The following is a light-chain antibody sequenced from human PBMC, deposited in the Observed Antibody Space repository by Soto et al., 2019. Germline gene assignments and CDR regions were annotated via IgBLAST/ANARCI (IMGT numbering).Light chain of an antibody. J-gene: IGKJ1*01. CDR3: QQYAKAPRWT. Sequence: EIVLTQSPGTLSLSPGERATLSCRASQSVSSSYLAWYQQKPGQAPRLLIYGASSRATGIPDRFSGSGSGTDFTLTISRLEPEDFAVYYCQQYAKAPRWTFGQGTKVDIK. V-gene: IGKV3-20*01. CDR2: GAS. CDR1: QSVSSSY.